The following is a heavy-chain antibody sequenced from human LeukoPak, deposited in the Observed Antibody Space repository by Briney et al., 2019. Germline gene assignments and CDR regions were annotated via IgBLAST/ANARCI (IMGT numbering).Heavy chain of an antibody. CDR3: ARGGPAARLITFGGVTDY. D-gene: IGHD3-16*01. CDR2: ISAYNGNT. Sequence: ASVKVSCKASGYTFTSYGISWVRQAPGQGLEWMGWISAYNGNTNYAQKLQGRVTMSTDTSTSTGYMELRNLRSDDTAVYYCARGGPAARLITFGGVTDYWGQGTLVTVSS. V-gene: IGHV1-18*01. CDR1: GYTFTSYG. J-gene: IGHJ4*02.